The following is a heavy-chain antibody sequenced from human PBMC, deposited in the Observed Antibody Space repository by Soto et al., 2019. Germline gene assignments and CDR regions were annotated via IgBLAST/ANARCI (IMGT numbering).Heavy chain of an antibody. CDR1: GGSISSSSYY. J-gene: IGHJ5*02. D-gene: IGHD3-9*01. CDR2: IYYSGST. CDR3: ARHRYIGILRAYNWFDP. V-gene: IGHV4-39*01. Sequence: QLQLQESGPGLVKPSETLSLTCTVSGGSISSSSYYWGWIRQPPGKGLEWIGSIYYSGSTYYNPSLKSRVTISVDTSKNQFSLKLSSVTAADAAVYYCARHRYIGILRAYNWFDPWGQGTLVTVSS.